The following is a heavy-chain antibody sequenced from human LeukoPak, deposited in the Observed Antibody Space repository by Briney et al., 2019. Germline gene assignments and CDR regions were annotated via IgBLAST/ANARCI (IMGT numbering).Heavy chain of an antibody. CDR1: GGSISSYY. CDR3: ARDEDTAMARGAFDI. Sequence: ASETLSLTCTVSGGSISSYYWSWIRQPPGKGLEWIGYIYYSGSTNYNPSLRSRVTISVDTSKNQFSLKLSSVTAADTAVYYCARDEDTAMARGAFDIWGQGTMVTVSS. V-gene: IGHV4-59*12. D-gene: IGHD5-18*01. CDR2: IYYSGST. J-gene: IGHJ3*02.